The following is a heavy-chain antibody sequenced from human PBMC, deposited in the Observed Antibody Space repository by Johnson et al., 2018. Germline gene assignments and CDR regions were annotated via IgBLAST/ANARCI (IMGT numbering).Heavy chain of an antibody. V-gene: IGHV3-23*04. Sequence: VQLVQSGGGLVQPGGSLRLSCAASGFTFSNFAMNWVRQAPGKGLEWVSGISPSSSSTYYADSVRGRFTISKENSKNTLYLQRNSLRAEDTALYYCTTDRRPWGQGTTVTVSS. CDR2: ISPSSSST. CDR3: TTDRRP. J-gene: IGHJ6*02. CDR1: GFTFSNFA.